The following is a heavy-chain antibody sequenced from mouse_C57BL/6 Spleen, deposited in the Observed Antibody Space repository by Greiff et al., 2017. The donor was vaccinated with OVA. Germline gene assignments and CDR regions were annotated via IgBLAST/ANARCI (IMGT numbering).Heavy chain of an antibody. J-gene: IGHJ2*01. CDR2: INPSNGGT. CDR1: GYTFTSYW. V-gene: IGHV1-53*01. Sequence: QVQLQQPGTELVKPGASVKLSCKAPGYTFTSYWMHWVKQRPGQGLEWIGNINPSNGGTNYNEKFKSKATLTVDKSSSTAYMQLSSLTSEDSAVYYCAIYGYERGRDYFDYWGQGTTLTVSS. D-gene: IGHD2-2*01. CDR3: AIYGYERGRDYFDY.